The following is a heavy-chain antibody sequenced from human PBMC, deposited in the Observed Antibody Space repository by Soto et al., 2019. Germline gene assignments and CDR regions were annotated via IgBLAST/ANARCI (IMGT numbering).Heavy chain of an antibody. CDR3: ASFRRGYSYGYH. CDR2: ISSSSSTI. Sequence: EVQLVESGGGLVQPGGSLRLSCVASGFTFSSYSMNWVRQAPGKGLEWVSYISSSSSTIYYADSVKGRFTISRDNAKNSLYLQMNSLRAEDTAVYYCASFRRGYSYGYHWGQGTLVTVSS. V-gene: IGHV3-48*01. J-gene: IGHJ5*02. D-gene: IGHD5-18*01. CDR1: GFTFSSYS.